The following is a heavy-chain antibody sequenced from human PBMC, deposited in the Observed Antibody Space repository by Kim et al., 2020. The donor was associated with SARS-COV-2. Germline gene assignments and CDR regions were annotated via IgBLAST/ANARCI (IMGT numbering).Heavy chain of an antibody. CDR1: GFTFSSYA. CDR3: AKKRDYQFDY. V-gene: IGHV3-23*01. D-gene: IGHD2-2*01. J-gene: IGHJ4*02. CDR2: ISGSGGST. Sequence: GGSLRLSCAASGFTFSSYAMSWVRQAPGKGLEWVSTISGSGGSTYYADSVKGRFTISRDNSKNTLYLQMNSLRAEETAVYYCAKKRDYQFDYWGQGTLVTVSS.